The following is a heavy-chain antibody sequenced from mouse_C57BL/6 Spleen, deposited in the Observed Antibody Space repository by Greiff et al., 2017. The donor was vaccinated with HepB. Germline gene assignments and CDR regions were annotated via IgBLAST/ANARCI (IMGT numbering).Heavy chain of an antibody. V-gene: IGHV1-80*01. CDR1: GYAFSSYW. D-gene: IGHD1-1*01. J-gene: IGHJ4*01. CDR3: ARDYYGSSPYYAMDY. Sequence: QVQLQQSGAELVKPGASVKISCKASGYAFSSYWMNWVKQRPGKGLEWIGQIYPGDGDTNYNGKFKGKATLTADKSSSTAYMQLSSLTSEDSAVYFCARDYYGSSPYYAMDYWGQGTSVTVSS. CDR2: IYPGDGDT.